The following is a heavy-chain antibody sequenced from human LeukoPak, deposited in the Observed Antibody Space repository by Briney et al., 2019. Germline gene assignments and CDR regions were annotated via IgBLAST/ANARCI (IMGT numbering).Heavy chain of an antibody. V-gene: IGHV4-59*08. Sequence: SETLSLSCTVSGGALSSYYLSWVRQPPGKGLEWRGYIYYSGSTNYNTPLMSRGTKSVDTSKNQFSLKLSSVTAADTAVYYCARQGYYDTLGGQGTLVTVSS. CDR2: IYYSGST. J-gene: IGHJ4*02. D-gene: IGHD3-9*01. CDR3: ARQGYYDTL. CDR1: GGALSSYY.